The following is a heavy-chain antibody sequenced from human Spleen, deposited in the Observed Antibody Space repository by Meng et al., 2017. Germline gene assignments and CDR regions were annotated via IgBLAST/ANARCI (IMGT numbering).Heavy chain of an antibody. CDR2: IYWDDDK. J-gene: IGHJ4*02. CDR1: GFSLSTSGVG. V-gene: IGHV2-5*02. D-gene: IGHD3-10*01. Sequence: QITLKESGPTLVKPTQTITLTCTFSGFSLSTSGVGVGWIRQPPGKALEWLALIYWDDDKRYSPSLKSRLTITKDTSKNQVVLTMTNMDPVDTATYYCAHFDYYGSGSSVDYWGQGTLVTVSS. CDR3: AHFDYYGSGSSVDY.